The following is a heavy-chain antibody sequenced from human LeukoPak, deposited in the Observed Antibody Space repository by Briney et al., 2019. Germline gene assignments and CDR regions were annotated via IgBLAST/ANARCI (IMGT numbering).Heavy chain of an antibody. V-gene: IGHV4-39*01. D-gene: IGHD2-2*02. Sequence: ASETLPLTCTVSGGSISSSSHYWGWIRQPPGKGLEWIGSIYYSGSTYYNPSLNSRVTISVDTSKNQFSLKVNSVTAADTAVYYCARSQLLYQVDYWGQGTLVTVSS. CDR1: GGSISSSSHY. J-gene: IGHJ4*02. CDR2: IYYSGST. CDR3: ARSQLLYQVDY.